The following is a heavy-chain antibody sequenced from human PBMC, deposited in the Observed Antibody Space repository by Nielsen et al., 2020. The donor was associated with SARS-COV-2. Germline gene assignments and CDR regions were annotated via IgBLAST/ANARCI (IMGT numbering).Heavy chain of an antibody. CDR2: INWNGGST. CDR1: GFTFDDYG. Sequence: GGSLRLSCAASGFTFDDYGMSWVRQGPGKGLEWVSGINWNGGSTGYADSVKGRFTISRDNSKNTLYLQMNSLRAEDTAVYYCARDYYDSSGYSDYGMDVWGQGTTVTVSS. CDR3: ARDYYDSSGYSDYGMDV. V-gene: IGHV3-20*04. J-gene: IGHJ6*02. D-gene: IGHD3-22*01.